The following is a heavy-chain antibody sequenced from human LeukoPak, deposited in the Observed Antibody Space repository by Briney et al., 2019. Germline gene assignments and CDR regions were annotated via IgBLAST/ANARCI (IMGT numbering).Heavy chain of an antibody. D-gene: IGHD5-18*01. CDR1: GFPFSTYS. V-gene: IGHV3-48*01. Sequence: PGGSLRLSCVTSGFPFSTYSMNWVRQAPGKGLEWLSYITSTSDTIYYADSVKGRFTISRDNAKNSLYLQMNSLRAGDTAVYYCARMGRGYSYGPLDYWGQGTLVTVSS. CDR2: ITSTSDTI. CDR3: ARMGRGYSYGPLDY. J-gene: IGHJ4*02.